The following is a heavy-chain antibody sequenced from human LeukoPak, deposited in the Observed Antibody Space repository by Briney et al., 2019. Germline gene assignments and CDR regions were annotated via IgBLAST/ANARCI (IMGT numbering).Heavy chain of an antibody. V-gene: IGHV1-2*02. CDR3: ARDLGSTIIVGGDAFDL. CDR1: GYTFSDYY. CDR2: TNPNSGGT. Sequence: ASVKVSCKASGYTFSDYYLHWVRQAPGQGLEWMGWTNPNSGGTNYAQKFQGRITMTGDTSTAYLELSRLRSDDTAAYYCARDLGSTIIVGGDAFDLWGQGTMVTVSS. D-gene: IGHD3-22*01. J-gene: IGHJ3*01.